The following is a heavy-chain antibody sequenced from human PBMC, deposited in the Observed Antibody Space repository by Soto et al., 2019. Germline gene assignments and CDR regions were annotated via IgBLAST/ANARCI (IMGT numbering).Heavy chain of an antibody. J-gene: IGHJ6*02. Sequence: ESGGGLVQPGGSLRLSCAASGFTFSSYAMSWVRQAPGKGLEWVSAISGSGGSTYYADSVKGRFTISRDNSKNTLYLQMNSLRAEDTAVYYCAKAHKPRGYSGYDLDGAGMDVWGQGTTVTVSS. D-gene: IGHD5-12*01. V-gene: IGHV3-23*01. CDR3: AKAHKPRGYSGYDLDGAGMDV. CDR2: ISGSGGST. CDR1: GFTFSSYA.